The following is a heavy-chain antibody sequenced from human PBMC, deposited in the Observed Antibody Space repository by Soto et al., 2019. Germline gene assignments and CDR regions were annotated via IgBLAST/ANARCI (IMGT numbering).Heavy chain of an antibody. CDR3: ARGYYYGSGARRSWFDP. Sequence: SETLSLTCAVYGGSFSGYYWSWIRQPPGKGLEWIGEINHSGSTNYNPSLKSRVTISVDTSKNQFSLKLSSVTAADTAVYYCARGYYYGSGARRSWFDPWGQGTLVTVSS. J-gene: IGHJ5*02. CDR2: INHSGST. V-gene: IGHV4-34*01. CDR1: GGSFSGYY. D-gene: IGHD3-10*01.